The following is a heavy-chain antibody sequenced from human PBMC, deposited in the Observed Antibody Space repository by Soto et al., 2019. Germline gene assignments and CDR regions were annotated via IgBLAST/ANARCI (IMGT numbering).Heavy chain of an antibody. CDR2: IYYSGST. CDR3: ARGITIFGVVTDGMDV. Sequence: SETLSLTCAVSGGSISGSNWWSWVRQPPGKGLEWIGYIYYSGSTNYNPSLKSRVTISVDTSKNQFSLKLSSVTAADTAVYYCARGITIFGVVTDGMDVWGQGTTVTVSS. CDR1: GGSISGSNW. D-gene: IGHD3-3*01. V-gene: IGHV4-4*02. J-gene: IGHJ6*02.